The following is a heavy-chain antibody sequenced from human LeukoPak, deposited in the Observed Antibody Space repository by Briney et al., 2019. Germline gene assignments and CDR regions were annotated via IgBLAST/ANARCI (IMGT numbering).Heavy chain of an antibody. V-gene: IGHV4-39*07. J-gene: IGHJ6*03. CDR2: IYYSGST. CDR3: ARASYSSSSILGGTRPFYYYYMDV. Sequence: SETLSLTCTVSGGSISSSSYFWGWIRQPPGKGLEWIGSIYYSGSTYYNPSLKSRVTISVDTSKNQFSLKLSSVTAADTAVYYCARASYSSSSILGGTRPFYYYYMDVWGKGTTVTVSS. D-gene: IGHD6-6*01. CDR1: GGSISSSSYF.